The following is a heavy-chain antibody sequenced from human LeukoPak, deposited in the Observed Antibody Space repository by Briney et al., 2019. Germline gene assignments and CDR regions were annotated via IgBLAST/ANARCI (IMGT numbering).Heavy chain of an antibody. V-gene: IGHV4-61*08. J-gene: IGHJ4*02. D-gene: IGHD3-22*01. CDR2: INHSGST. CDR3: ARVYDSSGSPFDY. CDR1: GGSISSGGYY. Sequence: SETLSLTCTVSGGSISSGGYYWSWIRQPPGKGLQWIGEINHSGSTNYNPSLKSRVTISVDTSKNQFSLKLSSVTAADTAVYYCARVYDSSGSPFDYWGQGTLVTVSS.